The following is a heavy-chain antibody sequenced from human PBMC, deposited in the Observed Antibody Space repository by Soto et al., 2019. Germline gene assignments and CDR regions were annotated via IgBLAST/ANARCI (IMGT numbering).Heavy chain of an antibody. CDR1: GITFSNTW. D-gene: IGHD2-2*01. J-gene: IGHJ6*02. CDR2: INSDGTTT. CDR3: TTDGSYAQYV. V-gene: IGHV3-74*01. Sequence: GGSLRLSCAASGITFSNTWMHWVRQVPGKGLVWVAYINSDGTTTTYADSVRGRFTISRDNAKNTVYLQMNSLRAEDTALYYCTTDGSYAQYVWGQGTAVTVSS.